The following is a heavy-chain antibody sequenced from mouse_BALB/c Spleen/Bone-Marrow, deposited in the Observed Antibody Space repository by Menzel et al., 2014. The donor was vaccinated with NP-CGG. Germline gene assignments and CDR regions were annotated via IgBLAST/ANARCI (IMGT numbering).Heavy chain of an antibody. D-gene: IGHD2-4*01. V-gene: IGHV5-6*01. J-gene: IGHJ4*01. CDR1: GFTFSSYG. CDR3: ARDTMITYYYAMDY. Sequence: EVKLVESGGDLVKPGGFLKLSCAASGFTFSSYGMSWVRQTPDKRLEWVATISSGGSYTYYPDSVKGRFTISRDNAKNTMYLQMSSLKSEDTAMYYCARDTMITYYYAMDYWGQGTSVTVSS. CDR2: ISSGGSYT.